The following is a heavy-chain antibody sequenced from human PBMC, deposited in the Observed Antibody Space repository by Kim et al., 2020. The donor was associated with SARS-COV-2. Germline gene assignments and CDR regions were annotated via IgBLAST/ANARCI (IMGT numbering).Heavy chain of an antibody. J-gene: IGHJ6*02. CDR3: TTEITVSHYYYYYGMDV. D-gene: IGHD4-4*01. CDR2: IKSKTDGGTT. V-gene: IGHV3-15*01. Sequence: GGSLRLSCAASGFTFSNAWMSWVRQAPGKGLEWVGRIKSKTDGGTTDSAAPVKGRFTISRDDSKNTLYLQMNSLKTEDTAVYYCTTEITVSHYYYYYGMDVWGQGTTVTVSS. CDR1: GFTFSNAW.